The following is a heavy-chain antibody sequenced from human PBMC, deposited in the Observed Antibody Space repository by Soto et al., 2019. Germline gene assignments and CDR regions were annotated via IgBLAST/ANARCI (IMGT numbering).Heavy chain of an antibody. CDR3: ARGIIVGGWYPYYFDY. D-gene: IGHD6-19*01. Sequence: ASVKVSCKASGYTFITYAMHWVRQAPGQRLEWMGWINAGNGNTKYSQKFQGRVSITRDASASTAYMELSSLRSEDTAVYYCARGIIVGGWYPYYFDYWGQGTLVTVSS. CDR2: INAGNGNT. V-gene: IGHV1-3*01. CDR1: GYTFITYA. J-gene: IGHJ4*02.